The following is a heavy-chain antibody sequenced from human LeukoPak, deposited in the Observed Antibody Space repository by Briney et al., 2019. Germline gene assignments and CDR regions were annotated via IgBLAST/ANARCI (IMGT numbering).Heavy chain of an antibody. CDR1: GFTFSSYG. D-gene: IGHD6-13*01. V-gene: IGHV3-30*02. CDR2: IRYDGSNK. CDR3: AKDPHTPIPDSSSWFEYFQH. J-gene: IGHJ1*01. Sequence: GGSLRLSCAASGFTFSSYGMHWVRQAPGKGLEWVAFIRYDGSNKYYADSVKGRFTISRDNSKNTLYLQMNSLRAEDTAVYYCAKDPHTPIPDSSSWFEYFQHWGHGTLVTVSS.